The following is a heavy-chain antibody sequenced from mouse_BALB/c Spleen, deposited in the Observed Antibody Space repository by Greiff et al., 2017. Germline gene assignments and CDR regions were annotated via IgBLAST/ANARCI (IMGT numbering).Heavy chain of an antibody. J-gene: IGHJ4*01. CDR2: ISTYYGDA. V-gene: IGHV1S137*01. Sequence: QVQLQQPGAELVRPGVSVKISCKGSGYTFTDYAMHWVKQSHAKSLEWIGVISTYYGDASYNQKFKGKATMTVDKSSSTAYMELARLTSEDSAIYYCASVGGAMDYWGQGTSVTVSS. CDR1: GYTFTDYA. CDR3: ASVGGAMDY.